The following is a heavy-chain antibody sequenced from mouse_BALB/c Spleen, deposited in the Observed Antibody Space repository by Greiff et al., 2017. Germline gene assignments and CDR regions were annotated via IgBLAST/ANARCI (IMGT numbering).Heavy chain of an antibody. CDR2: IWSGGST. CDR1: GFSLTSYG. J-gene: IGHJ4*01. Sequence: VMLVESGPGLVQPSQSLSITCTVSGFSLTSYGVHWVRQSPGKGLEWLGVIWSGGSTDYNAAFISRLSISKDNSKSQVFFKMNSLQANDTAIYYCARMDPYYYAMDYWGQGTSVTVSS. V-gene: IGHV2-2*02. CDR3: ARMDPYYYAMDY.